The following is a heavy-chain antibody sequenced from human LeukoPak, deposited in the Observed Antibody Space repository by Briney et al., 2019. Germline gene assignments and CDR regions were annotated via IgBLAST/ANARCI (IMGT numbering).Heavy chain of an antibody. J-gene: IGHJ3*02. CDR3: ARRGGTSDAFDI. CDR2: MSSSGSTI. D-gene: IGHD1-14*01. Sequence: PGGSLRLSCAASGFTVSSNYMSWVRQAPGKGLEWVSYMSSSGSTIYYADSVKGRFTISRDNAKNSLYLQMNSLRAEDTAVYYCARRGGTSDAFDIWGQGTMVTVSS. CDR1: GFTVSSNY. V-gene: IGHV3-11*04.